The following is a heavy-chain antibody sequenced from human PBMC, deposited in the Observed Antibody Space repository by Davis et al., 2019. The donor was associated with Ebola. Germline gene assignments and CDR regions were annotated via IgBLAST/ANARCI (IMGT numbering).Heavy chain of an antibody. Sequence: ASVKVSCKASGYTFTSYYMHWVRQAPGQGLEWKGIINPSGGSTSYAQKFQGRVTMTRDTSTSTVYMELSSLRSEDTAVYYCASIEYSSSSGSYYYGMDVWGKGTTVTVSS. V-gene: IGHV1-46*01. CDR1: GYTFTSYY. D-gene: IGHD6-6*01. CDR2: INPSGGST. J-gene: IGHJ6*04. CDR3: ASIEYSSSSGSYYYGMDV.